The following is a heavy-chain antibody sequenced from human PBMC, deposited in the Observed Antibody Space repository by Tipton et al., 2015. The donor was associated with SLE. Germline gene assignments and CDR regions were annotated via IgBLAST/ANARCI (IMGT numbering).Heavy chain of an antibody. J-gene: IGHJ4*02. D-gene: IGHD4-17*01. Sequence: SLRLSCAASGFTFSSYAITWVRQAPGKGLEWVSTITSSGASTDYADSVKGRLTISRDNSKNTVYVQMNSLRADDTAVYYCAKGGPTVATAFDSWGQGTLVTVSS. CDR3: AKGGPTVATAFDS. CDR2: ITSSGAST. V-gene: IGHV3-23*01. CDR1: GFTFSSYA.